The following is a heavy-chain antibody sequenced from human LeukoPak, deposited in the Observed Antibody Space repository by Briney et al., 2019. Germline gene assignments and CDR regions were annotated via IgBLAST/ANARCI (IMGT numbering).Heavy chain of an antibody. J-gene: IGHJ4*02. D-gene: IGHD5-18*01. Sequence: GGSLRLSCAASGFTFSDYSMNWIRQAPGKGLEWVSHISRSGDYTNYADSVKGRFTISRDNAKNSLYLQMNSLRAEDTAVYYCATSGGGYSYGSFDYWGQGTLVTVSS. V-gene: IGHV3-11*06. CDR1: GFTFSDYS. CDR3: ATSGGGYSYGSFDY. CDR2: ISRSGDYT.